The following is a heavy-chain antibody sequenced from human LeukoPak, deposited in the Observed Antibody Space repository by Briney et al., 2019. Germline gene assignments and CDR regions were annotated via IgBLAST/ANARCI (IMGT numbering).Heavy chain of an antibody. Sequence: GGSLRLSCAASGFTFSSYSMNWVRQAPGKGLEWVSYISSSSSTIYYADSVKGRFTISRDNAKNSLYLQMNSLRAEDTAVYYCARDRLSMTTVTGNYWGQGTLVTVSS. CDR2: ISSSSSTI. V-gene: IGHV3-48*04. D-gene: IGHD4-17*01. CDR1: GFTFSSYS. CDR3: ARDRLSMTTVTGNY. J-gene: IGHJ4*02.